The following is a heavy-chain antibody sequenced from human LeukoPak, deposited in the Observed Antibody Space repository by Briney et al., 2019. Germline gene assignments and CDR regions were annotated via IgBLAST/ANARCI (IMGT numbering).Heavy chain of an antibody. J-gene: IGHJ4*02. CDR3: TTDLDVLLWFGERNYYFDY. CDR2: IKSKTDGGTT. V-gene: IGHV3-15*07. Sequence: GGSLRLSCAASGFTFSNAWMNWVRQAPGKGLEWVGRIKSKTDGGTTDYAAPVKGRFTISRDDSKNTLYLQMNSLKTEDTAVYYRTTDLDVLLWFGERNYYFDYWGQGTLVTVSS. D-gene: IGHD3-10*01. CDR1: GFTFSNAW.